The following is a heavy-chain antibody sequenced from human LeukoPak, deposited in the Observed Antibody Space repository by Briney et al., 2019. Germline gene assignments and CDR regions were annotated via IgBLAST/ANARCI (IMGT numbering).Heavy chain of an antibody. J-gene: IGHJ4*02. Sequence: SETLSLTCAVYGGSFSGYYWSWIRQPPGKGLEWIGEINHSGSTNYNPSLKSRVTISVDTSKNQFSLKLSSVTAADTAVYYCARATWLPVGLYYYDSSGYYYYFDYWGQGTLVTVSS. D-gene: IGHD3-22*01. V-gene: IGHV4-34*01. CDR1: GGSFSGYY. CDR2: INHSGST. CDR3: ARATWLPVGLYYYDSSGYYYYFDY.